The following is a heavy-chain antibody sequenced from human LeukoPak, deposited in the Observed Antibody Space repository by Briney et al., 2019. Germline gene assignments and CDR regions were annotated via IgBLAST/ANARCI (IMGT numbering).Heavy chain of an antibody. CDR1: GFTFSSYW. V-gene: IGHV3-7*01. CDR2: IKKDGSEK. CDR3: ARDRYYMDV. J-gene: IGHJ6*03. Sequence: PGGSLRLSCAASGFTFSSYWMIWVRQAPGKGLEWVANIKKDGSEKYYVDSVKGRFTMSRDNAKNSLYLQMNSLRAEDTAVYYCARDRYYMDVWGKGTTVTISS.